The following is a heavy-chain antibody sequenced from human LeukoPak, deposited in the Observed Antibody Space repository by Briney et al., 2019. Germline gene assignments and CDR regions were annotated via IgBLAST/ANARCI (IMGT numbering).Heavy chain of an antibody. J-gene: IGHJ4*02. CDR1: GYTFTGYY. D-gene: IGHD3-22*01. Sequence: ASVKVSCKVSGYTFTGYYLHWLRQAPGQGLEWMGWISAYNGNTNYAQKLQGRVTMTTDTSTSTAYMELRSLRSDDTAVYYCARDSADSSGSSFDYWGQGTLVTVSS. V-gene: IGHV1-18*04. CDR2: ISAYNGNT. CDR3: ARDSADSSGSSFDY.